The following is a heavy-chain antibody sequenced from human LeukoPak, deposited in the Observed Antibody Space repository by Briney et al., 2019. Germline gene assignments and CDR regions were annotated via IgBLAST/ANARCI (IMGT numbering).Heavy chain of an antibody. J-gene: IGHJ4*02. V-gene: IGHV1-3*01. D-gene: IGHD3-10*01. CDR1: GYTFTNYA. CDR2: INAGNGNT. CDR3: ARDRGVTMVRGIIDSFDY. Sequence: ALVKVSCKASGYTFTNYAIHWVRQAPGQRLEWMGGINAGNGNTKYSQKFQGTVTITRDTSASTAYMKLSSLRSEDTAVYYCARDRGVTMVRGIIDSFDYWGQGTLVTVSS.